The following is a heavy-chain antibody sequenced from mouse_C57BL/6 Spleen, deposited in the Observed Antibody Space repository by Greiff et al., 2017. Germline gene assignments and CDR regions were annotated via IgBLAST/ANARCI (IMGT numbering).Heavy chain of an antibody. J-gene: IGHJ4*01. CDR2: IHPNSGST. CDR3: ARDEEDGDYAMDY. V-gene: IGHV1-64*01. Sequence: VQLQQPGAELVKPGASVKLSCKASGYTFTSYWMHWVKQRPGQGLEWIGMIHPNSGSTNYNEKFKGKATLTVDKSSSTAYMQLSSLTSEDSAVXYCARDEEDGDYAMDYWGQGTSVTVSS. CDR1: GYTFTSYW.